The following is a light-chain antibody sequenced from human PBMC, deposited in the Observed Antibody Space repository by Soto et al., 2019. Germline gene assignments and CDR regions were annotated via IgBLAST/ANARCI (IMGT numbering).Light chain of an antibody. V-gene: IGKV3-20*01. J-gene: IGKJ1*01. CDR2: DAC. CDR1: QSVNFS. CDR3: QQYGDSPVT. Sequence: EIVLMQSPGSLSLSPGERATLSWRASQSVNFSLAWYQQKPGQAHRLLIADACSRATDVPDRFGGSGSGTDFSLTISRLEPEDFAVYYCQQYGDSPVTFGQGTKVDIK.